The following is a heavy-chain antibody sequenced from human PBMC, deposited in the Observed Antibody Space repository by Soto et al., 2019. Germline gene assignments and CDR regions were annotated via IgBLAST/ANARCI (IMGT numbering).Heavy chain of an antibody. J-gene: IGHJ6*02. Sequence: SQTLSLTCAISGDSVYTNIAAWSWIRQSPSRGLEWLGRTLYRSSKWYNEYAVTVKSRMTINPGTSKNQFSLQLNSVTPDDTAVYYCARDAAPTLNYPHGMHVCGQGTAVTVSS. V-gene: IGHV6-1*01. D-gene: IGHD1-7*01. CDR1: GDSVYTNIAA. CDR3: ARDAAPTLNYPHGMHV. CDR2: TLYRSSKWYN.